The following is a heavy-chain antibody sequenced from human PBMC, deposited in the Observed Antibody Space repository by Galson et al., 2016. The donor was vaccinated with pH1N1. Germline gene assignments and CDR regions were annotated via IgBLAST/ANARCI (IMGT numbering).Heavy chain of an antibody. CDR3: ARGGFYYESSGTSYGMDV. Sequence: CAISGDSVSSNSAAWNWIRQSPSRGLEWLGRTYYRSKWYNDYAVSVKSRITINPATSKTQFSLQLNSVTPEDTAVYYCARGGFYYESSGTSYGMDVWGQGTTVTVSS. V-gene: IGHV6-1*01. J-gene: IGHJ6*02. CDR1: GDSVSSNSAA. D-gene: IGHD3-22*01. CDR2: TYYRSKWYN.